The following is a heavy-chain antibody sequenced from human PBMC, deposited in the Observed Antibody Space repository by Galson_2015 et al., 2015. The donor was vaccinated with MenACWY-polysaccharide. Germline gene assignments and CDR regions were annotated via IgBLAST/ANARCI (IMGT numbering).Heavy chain of an antibody. Sequence: SLRLSCAASGFSFSSYPLNWVRQAPGKGLEWVANINPDGSKKDYLDSMKGRFTISRDNVKNTLHLQVDSLRVEDTAVYYCARHFDWAFDYRGQGTLVTVSS. V-gene: IGHV3-7*01. J-gene: IGHJ4*02. CDR3: ARHFDWAFDY. CDR1: GFSFSSYP. CDR2: INPDGSKK. D-gene: IGHD3-9*01.